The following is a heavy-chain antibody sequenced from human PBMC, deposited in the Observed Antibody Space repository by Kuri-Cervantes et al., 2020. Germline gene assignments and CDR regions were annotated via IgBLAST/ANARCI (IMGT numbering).Heavy chain of an antibody. V-gene: IGHV1-69*06. CDR3: ARSPQVHDYVWGSYRYPFDY. CDR1: GYTFTSYG. CDR2: IIPIFGTA. D-gene: IGHD3-16*02. J-gene: IGHJ4*02. Sequence: SVKVSCKASGYTFTSYGISWVRQAPGQGLEWMGGIIPIFGTANYAQKFQGRVTITADKSTSTAYMELSSLRSEDTAVYYCARSPQVHDYVWGSYRYPFDYWGQGTLVTVSS.